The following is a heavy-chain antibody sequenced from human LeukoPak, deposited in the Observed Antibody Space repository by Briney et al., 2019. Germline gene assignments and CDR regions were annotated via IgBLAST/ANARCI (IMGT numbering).Heavy chain of an antibody. D-gene: IGHD3-9*01. Sequence: GGSLRLSCAGSGFTFSSYAMSWVRQTPGKGLEWVSAISGIGGSTYYADSGKGRFTISRDTSKNTLYLQMNSLGAEDTAVYYCAKDRRYFDWLLGGYFDYWGQGTLVTVSS. CDR2: ISGIGGST. V-gene: IGHV3-23*01. CDR1: GFTFSSYA. J-gene: IGHJ4*02. CDR3: AKDRRYFDWLLGGYFDY.